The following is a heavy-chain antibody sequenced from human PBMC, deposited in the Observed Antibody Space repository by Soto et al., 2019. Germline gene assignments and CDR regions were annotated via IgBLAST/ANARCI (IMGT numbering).Heavy chain of an antibody. J-gene: IGHJ4*02. CDR2: IYYSGST. Sequence: TLSLTCTVSGGSISSGGYYWSWIRQHPGKGLEWIGYIYYSGSTYYNPSLKSRVIISVDTSKNQFSLKLSSVTAADTAVYYCARERSGFSHRDHHYFDYWGQGTLVTVSS. D-gene: IGHD3-10*01. V-gene: IGHV4-31*03. CDR3: ARERSGFSHRDHHYFDY. CDR1: GGSISSGGYY.